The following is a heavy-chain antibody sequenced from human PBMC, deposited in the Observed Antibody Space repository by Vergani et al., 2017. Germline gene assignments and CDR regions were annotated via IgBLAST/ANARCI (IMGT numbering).Heavy chain of an antibody. J-gene: IGHJ4*02. Sequence: EVQLVESGGGLVKPGGSLRLSCAASGFTVSSNYMSWVRQAPGKGLEWVSVIYSGGSTYYADSVKGRFTISRDNSKNTLYLQMNSLRAEDTAVYYCARDSSGWYYFDYWGQGTLVTVSS. D-gene: IGHD6-19*01. V-gene: IGHV3-66*02. CDR1: GFTVSSNY. CDR3: ARDSSGWYYFDY. CDR2: IYSGGST.